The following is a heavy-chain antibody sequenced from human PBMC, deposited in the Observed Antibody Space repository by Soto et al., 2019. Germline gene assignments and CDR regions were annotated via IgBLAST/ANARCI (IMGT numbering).Heavy chain of an antibody. CDR2: NYYRGST. V-gene: IGHV4-59*01. CDR3: ARAGYYDSSGQDAFDI. J-gene: IGHJ3*02. D-gene: IGHD3-22*01. CDR1: GGSISSYY. Sequence: PSETLSLPCTVSGGSISSYYWSWFRQPPGKGLEWIGYNYYRGSTDYHPSLKSRVTISVETSKNQFSLKLSSVTAADTAGYYWARAGYYDSSGQDAFDIWGQGTMVTVAS.